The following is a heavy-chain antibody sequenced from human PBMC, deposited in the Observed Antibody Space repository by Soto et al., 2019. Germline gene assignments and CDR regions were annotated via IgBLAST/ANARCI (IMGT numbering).Heavy chain of an antibody. V-gene: IGHV3-30-3*01. J-gene: IGHJ4*02. CDR1: GFTFSSYA. D-gene: IGHD4-17*01. CDR3: VPTTVVTFVGDY. CDR2: ISYDGSNK. Sequence: GGSLRLSCAASGFTFSSYAMHWVRQAPGKGLEWVAVISYDGSNKYYADSVKGRFTISRDNSKNTLYLQMNSLRAEDTAVYYCVPTTVVTFVGDYWGQGTLVTVSS.